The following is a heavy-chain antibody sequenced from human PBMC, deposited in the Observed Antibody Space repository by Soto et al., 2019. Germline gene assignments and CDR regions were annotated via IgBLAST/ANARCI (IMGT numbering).Heavy chain of an antibody. Sequence: LRLSCAASGFTFSSYEMNWYRPAPGKGLEWVSHISSSGSTIYYADSVKGRFTISRDNAKNSLYLQMNSLRAEDTAVYYCASSPSSSWYRAFDYWGQGDLDTVSS. V-gene: IGHV3-48*03. CDR3: ASSPSSSWYRAFDY. D-gene: IGHD6-13*01. J-gene: IGHJ4*02. CDR2: ISSSGSTI. CDR1: GFTFSSYE.